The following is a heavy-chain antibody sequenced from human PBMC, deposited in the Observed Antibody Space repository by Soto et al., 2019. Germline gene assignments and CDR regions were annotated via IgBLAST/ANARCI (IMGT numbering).Heavy chain of an antibody. J-gene: IGHJ4*02. D-gene: IGHD3-3*01. Sequence: EVQLVETGGGLIQPGGSLRLSCVASGFTVSSNYMSWVRQAPGKGLEWVSVIYSGGSTYYADSVKGRFTISRDNSKNTLYLQMNSLRAEDTAVYYCARDADYDFWSGYYLAYWGQGTLVTVSS. CDR2: IYSGGST. V-gene: IGHV3-53*02. CDR3: ARDADYDFWSGYYLAY. CDR1: GFTVSSNY.